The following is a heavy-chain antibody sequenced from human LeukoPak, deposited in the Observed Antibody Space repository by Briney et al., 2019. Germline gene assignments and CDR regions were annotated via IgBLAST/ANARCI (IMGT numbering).Heavy chain of an antibody. J-gene: IGHJ4*02. CDR1: GFTFSSYS. V-gene: IGHV3-48*04. D-gene: IGHD3-16*01. CDR3: ARRNLGPTPFDY. Sequence: GGSLRLSCAASGFTFSSYSINWVRQAPGKGLEWVSYISSSSSTIYHADSVKGRFTISRDNAKNSLSLQMNSLRAEDSPVYYCARRNLGPTPFDYWGQGTLVTVSS. CDR2: ISSSSSTI.